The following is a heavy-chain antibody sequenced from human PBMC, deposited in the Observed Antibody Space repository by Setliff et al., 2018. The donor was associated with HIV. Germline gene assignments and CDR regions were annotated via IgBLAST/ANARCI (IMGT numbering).Heavy chain of an antibody. CDR1: GGSISSYY. J-gene: IGHJ6*03. D-gene: IGHD4-4*01. Sequence: SETLSLTCTVSGGSISSYYWSWIRQPPGKGLEWIGYIYYSGSTNYNPSLKSRVTISVDTSKNQFSLKLSSVTAADTAVYYCARESVTTPYYYYYYYMDVWGKGTTVTV. V-gene: IGHV4-59*01. CDR3: ARESVTTPYYYYYYYMDV. CDR2: IYYSGST.